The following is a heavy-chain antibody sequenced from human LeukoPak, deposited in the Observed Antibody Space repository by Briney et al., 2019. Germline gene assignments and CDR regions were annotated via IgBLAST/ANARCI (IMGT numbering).Heavy chain of an antibody. Sequence: GRSLRLSCAASGFTFSSYGMHWVRQAPGKGLEWVAVIWYDGSNKYYADSVKGRFTISRDNSKNTLYLQMNSLRSEDTAVYYCAKDRTSSGWNFDHWGQGTLVTVSS. CDR1: GFTFSSYG. CDR2: IWYDGSNK. V-gene: IGHV3-33*06. D-gene: IGHD6-19*01. J-gene: IGHJ4*02. CDR3: AKDRTSSGWNFDH.